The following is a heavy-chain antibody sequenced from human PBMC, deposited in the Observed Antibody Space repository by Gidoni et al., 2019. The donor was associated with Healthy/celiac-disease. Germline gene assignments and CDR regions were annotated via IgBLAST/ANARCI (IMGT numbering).Heavy chain of an antibody. V-gene: IGHV4-34*01. Sequence: QVQLQQWGAGLLKPSETLSLTCAAYGGSFSGYYWSWIRQPPGKGLEWIGEINHSGSTNYNPSLKSRVTISVDTSKNQFSLKLSSVTAADTAVYYCARLIDWNGHYNWFDPWGQGTLVTVSS. CDR3: ARLIDWNGHYNWFDP. J-gene: IGHJ5*02. D-gene: IGHD1-1*01. CDR2: INHSGST. CDR1: GGSFSGYY.